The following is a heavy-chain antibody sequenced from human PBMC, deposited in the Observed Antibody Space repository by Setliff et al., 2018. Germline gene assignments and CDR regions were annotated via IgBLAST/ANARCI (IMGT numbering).Heavy chain of an antibody. CDR1: GGTFSTYA. J-gene: IGHJ6*03. V-gene: IGHV1-69*05. CDR2: IISMFGTT. Sequence: ASVKVSCKASGGTFSTYAISWVRQAPGQGLEWMGGIISMFGTTNYAQKFQGRVTIITDKSTSTAYMELSSLRSEDTAIYYCARGDFYYYFYMDVWGKGTTVTVSS. CDR3: ARGDFYYYFYMDV.